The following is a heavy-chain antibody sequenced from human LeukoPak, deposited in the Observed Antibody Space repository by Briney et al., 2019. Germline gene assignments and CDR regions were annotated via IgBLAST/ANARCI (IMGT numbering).Heavy chain of an antibody. Sequence: PSETLSLTCTVSGGSISSYYWSWIRQPAGKGLEWIGRIYTSGSTGYNPSLKSRVTMSVDTSKNQFSLKLSSVTATDTAVYYCARVDLRAAYFDYWGQGTLDTVSS. CDR1: GGSISSYY. V-gene: IGHV4-4*07. CDR2: IYTSGST. J-gene: IGHJ4*02. CDR3: ARVDLRAAYFDY. D-gene: IGHD2-15*01.